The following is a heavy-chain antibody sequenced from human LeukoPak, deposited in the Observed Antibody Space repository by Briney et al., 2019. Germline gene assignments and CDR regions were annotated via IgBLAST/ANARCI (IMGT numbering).Heavy chain of an antibody. D-gene: IGHD4-17*01. J-gene: IGHJ4*02. CDR3: AKDLYGDYDFDC. CDR1: GFTVSSNY. CDR2: IYSGGST. Sequence: GGSLRLSCAASGFTVSSNYMSWVRQAPGKGLEWVSVIYSGGSTYYADSVKGRFTISRDNSKNTLYLQLNSLRAEDTAVYYCAKDLYGDYDFDCWGQGTLVTVSS. V-gene: IGHV3-53*01.